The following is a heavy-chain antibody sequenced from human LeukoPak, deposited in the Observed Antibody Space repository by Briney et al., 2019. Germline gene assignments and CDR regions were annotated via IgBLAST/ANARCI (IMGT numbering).Heavy chain of an antibody. D-gene: IGHD3-22*01. CDR1: GFTFDDFA. J-gene: IGHJ4*02. CDR3: ARDTNYYDSSGYYGYFDY. Sequence: GGSLRLSCTASGFTFDDFAMSWVRQTPGKGLEWVSGINWNGGSTHYADSVKGRFTISRDNSKNTLYLQMNSLRAEDTAVYYCARDTNYYDSSGYYGYFDYWGQGTLVTVSS. V-gene: IGHV3-20*04. CDR2: INWNGGST.